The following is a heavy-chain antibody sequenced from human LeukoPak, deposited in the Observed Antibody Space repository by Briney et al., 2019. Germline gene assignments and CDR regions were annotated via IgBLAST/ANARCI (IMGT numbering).Heavy chain of an antibody. CDR3: GGSRSFF. CDR1: GFTFSNIA. V-gene: IGHV3-23*01. Sequence: PGGSLRLSCAASGFTFSNIAMSWVRQVPGKGLEWVPTISVRGGNTYYADSVKGRFTISRDNSKNTLYLQMSSLRADDTAVYYCGGSRSFFWGQGTLVTVSS. J-gene: IGHJ4*02. D-gene: IGHD6-6*01. CDR2: ISVRGGNT.